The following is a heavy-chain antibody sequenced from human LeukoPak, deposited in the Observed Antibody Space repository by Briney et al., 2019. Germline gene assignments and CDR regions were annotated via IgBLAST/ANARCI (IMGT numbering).Heavy chain of an antibody. CDR1: GGSFSGYY. CDR3: ARGPRCIGCSSTSWNDY. CDR2: INHSGST. J-gene: IGHJ4*02. V-gene: IGHV4-34*01. Sequence: PSETLSLTCAVYGGSFSGYYWSWIRQPPGKGLEWIGEINHSGSTNYNPSLKSRVTISVDTSKNQFSLKLSSVTAADTAVYYCARGPRCIGCSSTSWNDYWGQGTLVTVSS. D-gene: IGHD2-2*01.